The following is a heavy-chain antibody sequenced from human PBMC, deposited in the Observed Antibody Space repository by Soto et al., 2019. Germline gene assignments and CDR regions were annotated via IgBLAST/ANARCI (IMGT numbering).Heavy chain of an antibody. J-gene: IGHJ4*02. V-gene: IGHV4-34*01. CDR2: INHSGST. CDR3: ARGVKRGVRYASFDY. CDR1: GGSFSGYY. D-gene: IGHD4-17*01. Sequence: SETLSLTCAVSGGSFSGYYWSWIRQPPGKGLEWIGEINHSGSTNYNPSLKSRVTISVDTSKNQFSLKLSSVTAADTAVYYCARGVKRGVRYASFDYWGQGTLVTVSS.